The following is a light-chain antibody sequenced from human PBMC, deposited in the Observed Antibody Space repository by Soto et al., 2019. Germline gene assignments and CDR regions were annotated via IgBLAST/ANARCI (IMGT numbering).Light chain of an antibody. Sequence: QSVLTQRPSASGTPGQRVTISCSGSSSNIGSNTVNWYQQLPGTAPKLLIYSNNQRPSGVPDRFSGSKSGTSASLAISGLQSEDEADYYCAAWDDSLNGRLFGGGTKVTVL. V-gene: IGLV1-44*01. J-gene: IGLJ2*01. CDR3: AAWDDSLNGRL. CDR1: SSNIGSNT. CDR2: SNN.